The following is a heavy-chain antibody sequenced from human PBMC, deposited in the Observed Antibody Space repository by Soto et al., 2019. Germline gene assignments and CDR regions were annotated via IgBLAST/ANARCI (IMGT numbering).Heavy chain of an antibody. D-gene: IGHD3-9*01. CDR3: AKATLRFDWLLLHYFDY. CDR1: GFTFSSYG. V-gene: IGHV3-30*18. CDR2: ISYDGSNK. Sequence: QVQLVESGGGVVQPGRSLRLSCAASGFTFSSYGMHWVRQAPGKGLERVAVISYDGSNKYYADSVKGRFTISRDNSKNTLYLRMNGLGAEDTAVYYCAKATLRFDWLLLHYFDYWGQGTLVTVSS. J-gene: IGHJ4*02.